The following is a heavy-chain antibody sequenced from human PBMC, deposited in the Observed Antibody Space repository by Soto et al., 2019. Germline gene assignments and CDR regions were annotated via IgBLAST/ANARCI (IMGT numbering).Heavy chain of an antibody. CDR3: AKHGCSSTSGYWDYYYMDV. CDR2: ISGSGGST. Sequence: EVQLLESGGGLVQPGGSLRLSCAASGFTFSSYAMSWVRQAPGKGLEWVSAISGSGGSTYYADSVKGRFTISRDNSKHSLYPQMNSLRAEDTAVYYCAKHGCSSTSGYWDYYYMDVWGKGTTVTVSS. J-gene: IGHJ6*03. V-gene: IGHV3-23*01. D-gene: IGHD2-2*01. CDR1: GFTFSSYA.